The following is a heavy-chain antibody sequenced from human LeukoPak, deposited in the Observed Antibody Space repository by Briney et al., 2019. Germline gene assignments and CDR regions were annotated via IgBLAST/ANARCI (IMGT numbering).Heavy chain of an antibody. CDR3: AKVHLQFAFDY. Sequence: PGRSLRLSCAASGFTFSSNGMHWVRQAPGKGLEWVAVISYDGSNKYYADSVKGRFTISRDISKNTVYLQMNSLRAEDTAVYYCAKVHLQFAFDYWGQGTLVTVSS. V-gene: IGHV3-30*18. D-gene: IGHD3-16*01. CDR1: GFTFSSNG. CDR2: ISYDGSNK. J-gene: IGHJ4*02.